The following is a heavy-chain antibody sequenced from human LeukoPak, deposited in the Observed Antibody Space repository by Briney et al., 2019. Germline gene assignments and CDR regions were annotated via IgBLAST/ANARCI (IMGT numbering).Heavy chain of an antibody. CDR3: TKDPNGDYIGAFDP. D-gene: IGHD4-17*01. Sequence: GGSLRLSCAAPGFSFSSFAMTWVRQAPGKGLEWVSSITGGHYATYNTDSVKGRFTISRDNAKNTLYLQMSSLRADDTAIYYCTKDPNGDYIGAFDPWGQGTLVTVSS. CDR1: GFSFSSFA. V-gene: IGHV3-23*01. CDR2: ITGGHYAT. J-gene: IGHJ5*02.